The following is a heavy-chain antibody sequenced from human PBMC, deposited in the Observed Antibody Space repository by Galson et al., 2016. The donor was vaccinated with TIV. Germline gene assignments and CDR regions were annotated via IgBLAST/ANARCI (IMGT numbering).Heavy chain of an antibody. V-gene: IGHV1-69*05. CDR1: GGTFMSHS. J-gene: IGHJ4*02. Sequence: SVKVSCKASGGTFMSHSITWVRQAPGQGLEWMGGIIPVFGNANYAQKFQGRVTITTDESTGTAYMELSSLKSEDTAVYYFARQVAYTYGQEQWGQGTLVTVSS. D-gene: IGHD5-18*01. CDR3: ARQVAYTYGQEQ. CDR2: IIPVFGNA.